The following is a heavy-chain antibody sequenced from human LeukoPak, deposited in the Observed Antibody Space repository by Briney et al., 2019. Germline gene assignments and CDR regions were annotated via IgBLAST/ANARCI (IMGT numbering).Heavy chain of an antibody. Sequence: GGSLRLSCAASGFTFSSYGMSWVRQAPGKGLEWVSAISGSGGSTYYADSVKGRFTISRDNSKNTLYLQMNSLRAEDTAVYYCTTDLGAVAGIDYWGQGTLVTVSS. CDR3: TTDLGAVAGIDY. D-gene: IGHD6-19*01. CDR1: GFTFSSYG. J-gene: IGHJ4*02. V-gene: IGHV3-23*01. CDR2: ISGSGGST.